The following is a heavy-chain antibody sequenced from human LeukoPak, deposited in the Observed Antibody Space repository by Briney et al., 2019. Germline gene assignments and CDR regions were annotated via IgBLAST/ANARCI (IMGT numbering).Heavy chain of an antibody. CDR2: INPNSGGT. Sequence: ASVKVSCKASGYTFTVYYMHWVRQAPGQGLEWMGWINPNSGGTNYAQKFQGRVTMTRNTSISTAYMELSSLRSEDTAVYYCARGLSVPDYWGQGTLVTVSS. V-gene: IGHV1-2*02. D-gene: IGHD2-2*01. CDR1: GYTFTVYY. CDR3: ARGLSVPDY. J-gene: IGHJ4*02.